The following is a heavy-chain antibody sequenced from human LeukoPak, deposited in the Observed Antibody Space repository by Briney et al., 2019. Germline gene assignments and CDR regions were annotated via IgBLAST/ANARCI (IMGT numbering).Heavy chain of an antibody. Sequence: GGSLRLSCAASGFTFDDYAMYWVRQAPGKGLEWVSGISWNSGSIGYADSVKGRFTISRDNAKNSLYLQMNSLRAEDTALYYCATYDILTGYPNWGQGTLVTVSS. J-gene: IGHJ4*02. CDR2: ISWNSGSI. CDR3: ATYDILTGYPN. CDR1: GFTFDDYA. V-gene: IGHV3-9*01. D-gene: IGHD3-9*01.